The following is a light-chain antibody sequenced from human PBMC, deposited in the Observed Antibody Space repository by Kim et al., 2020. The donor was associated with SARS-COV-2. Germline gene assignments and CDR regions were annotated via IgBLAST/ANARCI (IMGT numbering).Light chain of an antibody. CDR2: QHT. Sequence: SYEMTQPTSVSVSPGQTASITCSGSKLGDKYAYWYQKKPGQSPILVIYQHTKRPSGISQRFSGSSFGNTATLTISRAQTMDEADYYCQAWDSSTAVFGGGTQLTVL. J-gene: IGLJ3*02. CDR3: QAWDSSTAV. V-gene: IGLV3-1*01. CDR1: KLGDKY.